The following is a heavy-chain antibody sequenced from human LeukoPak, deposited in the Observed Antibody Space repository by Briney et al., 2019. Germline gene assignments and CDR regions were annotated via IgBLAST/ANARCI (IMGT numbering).Heavy chain of an antibody. D-gene: IGHD3-22*01. CDR1: GYSISSGYY. CDR2: IYYSGST. J-gene: IGHJ4*02. CDR3: ARRVHYYDTSGYSYYFDY. Sequence: SETLSLTCTVSGYSISSGYYWGWLRPPPGKGLEWSDSIYYSGSTYYNPSLKSRVTISVDTSKNHFSLKLSSVTAADTAVYYCARRVHYYDTSGYSYYFDYWGQGTLVTVSS. V-gene: IGHV4-38-2*02.